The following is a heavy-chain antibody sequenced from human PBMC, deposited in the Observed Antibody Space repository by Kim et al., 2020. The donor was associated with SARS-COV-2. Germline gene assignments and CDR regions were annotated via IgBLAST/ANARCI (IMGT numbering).Heavy chain of an antibody. Sequence: SETLSLTCTVSGGSISSGGYYWSWIRQHPGKGLEWIGYIYYSGSTYYNPSLKSRVTISVDTSKNQFSLKLSSVTAADTAVYYCARVYYYDSSGYFRTYAFDIWGQGTMVTVSS. CDR1: GGSISSGGYY. D-gene: IGHD3-22*01. J-gene: IGHJ3*02. CDR2: IYYSGST. V-gene: IGHV4-31*03. CDR3: ARVYYYDSSGYFRTYAFDI.